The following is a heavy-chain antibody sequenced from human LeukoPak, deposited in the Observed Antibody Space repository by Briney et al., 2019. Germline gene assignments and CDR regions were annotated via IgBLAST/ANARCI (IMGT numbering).Heavy chain of an antibody. J-gene: IGHJ5*02. CDR2: IWYDGSNK. CDR3: AKEGYDSSGYYYP. CDR1: GFTFSSYD. V-gene: IGHV3-30*02. Sequence: GGSLRLSCAASGFTFSSYDMHWVRQAPGKGLEWVAVIWYDGSNKYYADSVKGRFTISRDNSKNTLYLQMNSLRAEDTAVYYCAKEGYDSSGYYYPWGQGTLVTVSP. D-gene: IGHD3-22*01.